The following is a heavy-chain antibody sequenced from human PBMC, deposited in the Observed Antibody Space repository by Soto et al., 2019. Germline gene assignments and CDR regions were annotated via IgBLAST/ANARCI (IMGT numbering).Heavy chain of an antibody. CDR2: IYYSGST. CDR3: ARDGPPIDYGDYTRPGIGMDV. J-gene: IGHJ6*02. D-gene: IGHD4-17*01. V-gene: IGHV4-31*03. CDR1: GGSISSGGYY. Sequence: SETLSLTCTVSGGSISSGGYYWSWIRQHPGKGLEWIGYIYYSGSTYYNPSLKSRVTISVDTSKNQFSLKLSSVTAADTAVYYCARDGPPIDYGDYTRPGIGMDVWGQGTTVTVSS.